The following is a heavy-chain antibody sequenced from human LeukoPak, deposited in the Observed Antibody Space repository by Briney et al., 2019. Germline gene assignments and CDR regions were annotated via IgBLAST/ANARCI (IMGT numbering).Heavy chain of an antibody. J-gene: IGHJ4*02. D-gene: IGHD5-24*01. CDR2: MSYDGSNK. V-gene: IGHV3-30-3*01. CDR1: GFTFSSYA. CDR3: TTDIQALDGYNWVDY. Sequence: PGRSLRLSCAASGFTFSSYAMHWVRQAPGKGLEWVAVMSYDGSNKYYADSVKGRFTISRDNSKNTLYLQMNTLKTEDTAVYFCTTDIQALDGYNWVDYWGQGTLVTVSS.